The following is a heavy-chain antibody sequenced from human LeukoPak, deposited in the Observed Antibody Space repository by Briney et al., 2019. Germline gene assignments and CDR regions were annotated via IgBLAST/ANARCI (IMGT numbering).Heavy chain of an antibody. J-gene: IGHJ4*02. CDR1: GYTFTGYS. D-gene: IGHD5-24*01. V-gene: IGHV1-2*02. Sequence: ASVKVSCKASGYTFTGYSMHWVRQAPGQGPEKLGSINPNTGVTKYAQKLQGRVTMTRDTSVSTGYMELSWLRSDDTAVYYCAGVKLAIAGNFFEFWGQGTLVTVSS. CDR3: AGVKLAIAGNFFEF. CDR2: INPNTGVT.